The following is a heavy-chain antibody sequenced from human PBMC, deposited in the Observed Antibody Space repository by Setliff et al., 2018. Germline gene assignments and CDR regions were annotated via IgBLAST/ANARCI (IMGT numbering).Heavy chain of an antibody. J-gene: IGHJ4*02. Sequence: GESLKISCAASGFAFRSYAMNWVRQAPGKGLEWVSTISGGGTNMDYADSVKGRFTISRDNSKNTLYLQMDSLRAEDTAVYYCARDQARWLVAAGTFDYWGLGALVTVSS. CDR2: ISGGGTNM. CDR3: ARDQARWLVAAGTFDY. D-gene: IGHD1-1*01. CDR1: GFAFRSYA. V-gene: IGHV3-23*01.